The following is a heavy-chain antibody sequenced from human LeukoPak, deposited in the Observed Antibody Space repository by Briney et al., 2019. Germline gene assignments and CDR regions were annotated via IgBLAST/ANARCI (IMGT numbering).Heavy chain of an antibody. CDR2: IYPDDSDT. D-gene: IGHD4-17*01. Sequence: GESLKISXKGSGYSFTSYWIGWVRQMPGKGLEWVGIIYPDDSDTRYSPSFQDQVIISADKSISTAYLQWSSLKASDTAMYYCARHYPGGDYFIDYWGQGTLVTVSS. V-gene: IGHV5-51*01. CDR1: GYSFTSYW. CDR3: ARHYPGGDYFIDY. J-gene: IGHJ4*02.